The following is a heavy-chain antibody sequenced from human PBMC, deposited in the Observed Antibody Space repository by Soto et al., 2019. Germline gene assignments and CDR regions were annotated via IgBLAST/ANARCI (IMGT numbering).Heavy chain of an antibody. V-gene: IGHV1-24*01. Sequence: ASVKASCKVSGYTLTEFSMHCVRQAPGKGLEWMGGFDPEDGETIYAQKFQGRVTMTEDTSTDTAYMELSSLRSEDTAVYYCATATQYNWNYVKRNEYNWFDPWGQGTLVTVSS. J-gene: IGHJ5*02. CDR3: ATATQYNWNYVKRNEYNWFDP. CDR1: GYTLTEFS. D-gene: IGHD1-7*01. CDR2: FDPEDGET.